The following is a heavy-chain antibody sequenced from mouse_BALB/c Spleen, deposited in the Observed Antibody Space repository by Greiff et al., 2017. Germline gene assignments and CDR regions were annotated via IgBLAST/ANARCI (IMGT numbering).Heavy chain of an antibody. CDR3: ARRGKLYYGSTWFAY. CDR2: INPSSGYT. CDR1: GYTFTSYT. J-gene: IGHJ3*01. D-gene: IGHD1-1*01. Sequence: QVQLKESAAELARPGASVKMSCKASGYTFTSYTMHWVKQRPGQGLEWIGYINPSSGYTEYNQKFKDKTTLTADKSSSTAYMQLSSLTSEDSAVYYCARRGKLYYGSTWFAYWGQGTLVTVSA. V-gene: IGHV1-4*02.